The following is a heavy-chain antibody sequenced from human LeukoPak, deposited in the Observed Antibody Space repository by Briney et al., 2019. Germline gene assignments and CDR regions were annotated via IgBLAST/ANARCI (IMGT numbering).Heavy chain of an antibody. D-gene: IGHD1-1*01. V-gene: IGHV3-23*05. CDR3: ASTKGGTSYFDY. CDR2: IETGGAST. Sequence: GGSLRLSCTASGFSVSTYPMAWVRQAPGKGLQWVSAIETGGASTYYADSVKGRFTISRDNSKNTLYLQMNSLRAEDTAVYYCASTKGGTSYFDYWGQGTLVTVSS. CDR1: GFSVSTYP. J-gene: IGHJ4*02.